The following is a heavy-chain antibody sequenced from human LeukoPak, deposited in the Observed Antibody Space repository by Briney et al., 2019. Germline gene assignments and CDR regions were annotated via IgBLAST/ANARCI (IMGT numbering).Heavy chain of an antibody. J-gene: IGHJ4*02. CDR1: GFTFDDYA. D-gene: IGHD1-26*01. Sequence: PGGSLSLSCAASGFTFDDYAMHWVRQAPGKGLEWVSGISWNSGSIGYADSVEGRFTISRDNAKNSLYLQKNSLRAEDMALYYCAKDSGSYSTSFDYWGQGTLVTVSS. CDR2: ISWNSGSI. V-gene: IGHV3-9*03. CDR3: AKDSGSYSTSFDY.